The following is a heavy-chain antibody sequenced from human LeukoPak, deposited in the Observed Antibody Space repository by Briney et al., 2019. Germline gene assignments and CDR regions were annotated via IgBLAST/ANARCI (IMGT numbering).Heavy chain of an antibody. J-gene: IGHJ4*02. CDR2: INSVGSST. CDR3: ARERTSGWDAFDF. Sequence: GGSLRLSCAASGFTFSSFWMHWVRQAPGKGLVWVSRINSVGSSTSYADSVKGRFTISRDNAKNTLYLQMNSLRAEDAAVYYCARERTSGWDAFDFWGQGTLVTVSS. D-gene: IGHD6-19*01. V-gene: IGHV3-74*01. CDR1: GFTFSSFW.